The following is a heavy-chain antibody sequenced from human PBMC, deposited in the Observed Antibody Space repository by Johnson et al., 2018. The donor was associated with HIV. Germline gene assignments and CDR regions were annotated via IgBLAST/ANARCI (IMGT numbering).Heavy chain of an antibody. Sequence: VQLVESGGGLVQPGGSLRLSCAASGFTFSSYWMSWVRQAPGKGLEWVANIKQDGSEKYYVDSVKGRFTISRDNAKNSLYLQMNSLRAEDTAVYYCARPTDWGSANDAFDIWGQGTMVTVSS. CDR1: GFTFSSYW. J-gene: IGHJ3*02. D-gene: IGHD7-27*01. CDR2: IKQDGSEK. CDR3: ARPTDWGSANDAFDI. V-gene: IGHV3-7*05.